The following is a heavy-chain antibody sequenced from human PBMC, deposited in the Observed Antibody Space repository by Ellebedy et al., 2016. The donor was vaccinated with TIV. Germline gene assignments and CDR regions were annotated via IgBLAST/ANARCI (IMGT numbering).Heavy chain of an antibody. J-gene: IGHJ4*02. CDR3: ARGGASYSDY. CDR2: IYYSGNT. CDR1: GGSISSSSYY. Sequence: SETLSLTCTVSGGSISSSSYYWGWIRQPPGKGLEWIGSIYYSGNTYYNPSLKSRVTISVDTSKNQFSLKLSSVTAADTAIYYCARGGASYSDYWGQGTLVTVSS. D-gene: IGHD4/OR15-4a*01. V-gene: IGHV4-39*07.